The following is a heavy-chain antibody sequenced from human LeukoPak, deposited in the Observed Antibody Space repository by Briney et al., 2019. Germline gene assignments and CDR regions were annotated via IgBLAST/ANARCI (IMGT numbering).Heavy chain of an antibody. CDR3: ATKHLWSDGFDI. J-gene: IGHJ3*02. CDR2: IYTSGRT. Sequence: SETLSLTCTVSGGSIRSDYCSWIRQPAGKGLEWMGRIYTSGRTNYNPSLKGRVTMSVDTSKNQFSLRLSSLTAADTAVYYCATKHLWSDGFDIWGRGTMVTVSS. D-gene: IGHD5-18*01. CDR1: GGSIRSDY. V-gene: IGHV4-4*07.